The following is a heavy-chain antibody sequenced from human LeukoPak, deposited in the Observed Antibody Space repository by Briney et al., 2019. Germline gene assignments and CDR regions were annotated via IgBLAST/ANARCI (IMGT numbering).Heavy chain of an antibody. Sequence: SETLSLTCAVYGGSFSGYYWSWIRQPPGKGLEWIGEINHSGSTNYNPSLKSRVTISVDTSKNQFSLKLSSVTAADTAVYYCARLGYYGSGSLVEYFDYWGQGTLVTVSS. J-gene: IGHJ4*02. CDR2: INHSGST. D-gene: IGHD3-10*01. CDR3: ARLGYYGSGSLVEYFDY. CDR1: GGSFSGYY. V-gene: IGHV4-34*01.